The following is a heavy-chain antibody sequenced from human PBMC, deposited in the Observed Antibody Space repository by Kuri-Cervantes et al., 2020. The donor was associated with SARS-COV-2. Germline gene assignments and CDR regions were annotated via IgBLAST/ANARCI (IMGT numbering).Heavy chain of an antibody. CDR2: ISWDGGST. J-gene: IGHJ3*02. CDR3: AKDREDIVVVPAAHSSDAFDI. CDR1: GFTFDDYA. D-gene: IGHD2-2*01. Sequence: GGSLRLSCAASGFTFDDYAMHWVRQAPGKGLEWVSLISWDGGSTYYADSVKGRFTISRDNSKNSLYLQMNSLRAEDTAVYYCAKDREDIVVVPAAHSSDAFDIWGQGTMVTVSS. V-gene: IGHV3-43D*03.